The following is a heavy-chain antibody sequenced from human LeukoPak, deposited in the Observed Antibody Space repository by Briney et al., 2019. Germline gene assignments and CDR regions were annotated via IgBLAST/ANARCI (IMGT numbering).Heavy chain of an antibody. CDR2: IYYSGST. V-gene: IGHV4-59*08. CDR3: ARHYYDSSGYYTSRVDWFDP. Sequence: PSETLSLTCTVSGGSISSYYWSWIRQPPGKGLEWIGYIYYSGSTNYNPSLKSRVTISVDTSKNQFSLKLSSVTAAGTAVYYCARHYYDSSGYYTSRVDWFDPWGQGTLVTVSS. J-gene: IGHJ5*02. CDR1: GGSISSYY. D-gene: IGHD3-22*01.